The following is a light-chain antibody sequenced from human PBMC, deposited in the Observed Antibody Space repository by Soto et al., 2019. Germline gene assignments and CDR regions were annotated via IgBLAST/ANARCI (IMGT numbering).Light chain of an antibody. CDR3: SSYGGFNNVL. CDR2: EVS. CDR1: SSDVGEYNY. J-gene: IGLJ2*01. V-gene: IGLV2-8*01. Sequence: QSALTQPPSASGSPGQSVTISCTGTSSDVGEYNYVSWYQQHPGKAPKLMIYEVSKRPSGVPDRFSGSKSGNTASLTVSGLQTEDEADYYCSSYGGFNNVLFGGGTQLTVL.